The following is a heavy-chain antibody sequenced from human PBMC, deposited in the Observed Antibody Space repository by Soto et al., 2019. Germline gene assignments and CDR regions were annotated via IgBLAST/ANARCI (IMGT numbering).Heavy chain of an antibody. V-gene: IGHV1-3*01. CDR1: GYTFTSYA. J-gene: IGHJ4*02. Sequence: ASVKVSCKASGYTFTSYAMHWVRQAPGQRLEWMGWINAGNGNTKYSQKFQGRVTVTRDTSASTAYMELSSLRSEDTAVYYCARGEFLSYDDYWGQGTLVTVSS. D-gene: IGHD3-16*01. CDR3: ARGEFLSYDDY. CDR2: INAGNGNT.